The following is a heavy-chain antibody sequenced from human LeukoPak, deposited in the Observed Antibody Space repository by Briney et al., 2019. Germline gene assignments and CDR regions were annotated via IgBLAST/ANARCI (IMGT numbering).Heavy chain of an antibody. D-gene: IGHD3-22*01. CDR1: GVSISSSNSY. CDR3: ARPRYFYDDSGHTDI. CDR2: IYYSGNT. V-gene: IGHV4-39*01. J-gene: IGHJ3*02. Sequence: SETLSLTCTVSGVSISSSNSYWGWIRQPPGKGLEWIGSIYYSGNTYYNASLKSQVSISIDTSKNQFSLRLTSVTAADTAVYYCARPRYFYDDSGHTDIWGQGTMVTVSS.